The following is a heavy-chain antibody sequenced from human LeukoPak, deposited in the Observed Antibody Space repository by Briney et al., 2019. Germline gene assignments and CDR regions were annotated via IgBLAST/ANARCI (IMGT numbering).Heavy chain of an antibody. CDR3: ARLGDLYDSSGIYFDD. CDR2: IYYSGST. V-gene: IGHV4-59*01. D-gene: IGHD3-22*01. Sequence: SETLSLTCTVSGGSISSYYWSWIRQPPGKGLEWIGYIYYSGSTNYNPSLKSRVTISVDTSKNQFSLKLSSVTAADTAVYHCARLGDLYDSSGIYFDDWGQGTLVTVSS. CDR1: GGSISSYY. J-gene: IGHJ4*02.